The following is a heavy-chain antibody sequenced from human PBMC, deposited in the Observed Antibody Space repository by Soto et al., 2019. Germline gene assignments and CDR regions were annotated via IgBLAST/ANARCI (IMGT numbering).Heavy chain of an antibody. D-gene: IGHD2-15*01. V-gene: IGHV1-8*01. Sequence: QVQLVQSGAEVKKPGASVKVSCKASGYTFTSYDINWVRQATGQGLEWMGWMNPNSGNTGYAQKFPGRGTTTRNTAIITAYMQLSGLRSVDTAAYYCAREVVGWFAPWGQGTLVTVSS. J-gene: IGHJ5*02. CDR2: MNPNSGNT. CDR3: AREVVGWFAP. CDR1: GYTFTSYD.